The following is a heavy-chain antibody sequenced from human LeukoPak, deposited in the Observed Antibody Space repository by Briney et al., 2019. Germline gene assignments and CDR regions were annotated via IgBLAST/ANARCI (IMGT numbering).Heavy chain of an antibody. CDR2: IIPIFGTA. J-gene: IGHJ6*03. V-gene: IGHV1-69*13. D-gene: IGHD2-21*01. Sequence: SVKVSCKASGGTFSSYTISWVRQAPGQGLEWMGGIIPIFGTANYAQKFQGRVTITADESTSTAYMELSSLRSEDTAVYYCAREVGVAYRMNYYYYMDVWGKGTTVTISS. CDR1: GGTFSSYT. CDR3: AREVGVAYRMNYYYYMDV.